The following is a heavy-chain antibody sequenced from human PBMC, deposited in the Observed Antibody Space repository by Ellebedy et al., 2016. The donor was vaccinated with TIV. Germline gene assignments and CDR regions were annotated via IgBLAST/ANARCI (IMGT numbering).Heavy chain of an antibody. J-gene: IGHJ4*02. CDR1: GYTFTSYG. CDR2: ISAYNGNT. D-gene: IGHD3-3*01. V-gene: IGHV1-18*04. CDR3: ARERRFLEWLLGLVGY. Sequence: ASVKVSXKASGYTFTSYGISWVRQAPGQGLEWMGWISAYNGNTNYAQKLQGRVIMTTDTSTSTAYMELSSLRSEDTAVYYCARERRFLEWLLGLVGYWGQGTLVTVSS.